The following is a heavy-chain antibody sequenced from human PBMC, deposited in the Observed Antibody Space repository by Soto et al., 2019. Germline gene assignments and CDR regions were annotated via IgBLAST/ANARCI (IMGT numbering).Heavy chain of an antibody. CDR2: ISGSGGST. CDR3: AKDSVVISGTTGD. CDR1: GFTFSSYA. D-gene: IGHD1-7*01. Sequence: HPGGSLRLSCAASGFTFSSYAMSWVRQAPGKGLEWVSAISGSGGSTYYADSVKGRFTISRDNSKNTLYLQMNSLRAEDTAVYYCAKDSVVISGTTGDWGQGTLVTVSS. J-gene: IGHJ4*02. V-gene: IGHV3-23*01.